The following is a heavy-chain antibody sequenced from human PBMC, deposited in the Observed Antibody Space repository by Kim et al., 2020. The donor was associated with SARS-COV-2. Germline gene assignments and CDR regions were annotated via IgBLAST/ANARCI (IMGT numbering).Heavy chain of an antibody. Sequence: ASVKVSCKASGYTFTSYYMHRVRQAPGQGLEWMGIINPSGGSTSYAQKFQGRVTMTRDTSTSTVYMELSSLRSEDTAVYYCARGKGNEYSSSPFDYWGQGTLVTVSS. CDR1: GYTFTSYY. J-gene: IGHJ4*02. CDR2: INPSGGST. D-gene: IGHD6-6*01. V-gene: IGHV1-46*01. CDR3: ARGKGNEYSSSPFDY.